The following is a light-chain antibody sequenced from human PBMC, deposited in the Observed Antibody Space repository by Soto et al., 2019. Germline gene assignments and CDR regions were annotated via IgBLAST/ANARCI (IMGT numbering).Light chain of an antibody. V-gene: IGLV2-23*01. CDR3: CSFAVGAALV. J-gene: IGLJ2*01. Sequence: QSALTQPASVSASPGQSITISCTGTSSNVGTYDLVSWYQHHPDKAPKLIIYEGTKRPSGISSRFSGSNSGNTASLTISGLQAEDDADYYCCSFAVGAALVFGGGTKLTVL. CDR1: SSNVGTYDL. CDR2: EGT.